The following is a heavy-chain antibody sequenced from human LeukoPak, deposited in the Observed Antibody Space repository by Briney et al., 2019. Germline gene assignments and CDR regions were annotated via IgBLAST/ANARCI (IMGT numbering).Heavy chain of an antibody. D-gene: IGHD2-2*01. J-gene: IGHJ5*02. V-gene: IGHV1-2*02. CDR2: INPNSGGT. CDR3: ARQGYCSSTSCRNWFDP. CDR1: GYTFTGYY. Sequence: ASVKISCKASGYTFTGYYMHWVRQAPGQGLEWMGWINPNSGGTNYAQKFQGRVTMTRDTSISTAYMELSRLRSDDPAVYYCARQGYCSSTSCRNWFDPWGQGTLVTVSS.